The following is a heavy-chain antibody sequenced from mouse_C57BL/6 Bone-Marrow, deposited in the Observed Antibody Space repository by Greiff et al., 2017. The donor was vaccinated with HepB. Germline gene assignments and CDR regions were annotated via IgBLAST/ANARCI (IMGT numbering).Heavy chain of an antibody. Sequence: DVKVEESEGGLVQPGSSMKLSCTASGFTFSDYYMAWVRQVTEKGLEWVANINYDGSSTYYLDSLKSRFIISRDNAKNILYLQMSSLKSEDTATYYCARAWGGYAMDYWGQGTSVTVSS. CDR2: INYDGSST. CDR3: ARAWGGYAMDY. CDR1: GFTFSDYY. J-gene: IGHJ4*01. V-gene: IGHV5-16*01. D-gene: IGHD4-1*01.